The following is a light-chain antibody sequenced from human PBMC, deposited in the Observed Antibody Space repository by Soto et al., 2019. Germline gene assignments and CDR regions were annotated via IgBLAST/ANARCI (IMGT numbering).Light chain of an antibody. CDR2: DVS. CDR3: SSSTASSPVV. V-gene: IGLV2-14*03. Sequence: QSALTQPASVSGSPEQPITIPCSGTSSDIGTYNYVSWYQQHPGKAPKLLIFDVSDRPSGISNRFSGSKSGNTASLTISGLSAEDEATYYCSSSTASSPVVFGAGTKLTV. CDR1: SSDIGTYNY. J-gene: IGLJ2*01.